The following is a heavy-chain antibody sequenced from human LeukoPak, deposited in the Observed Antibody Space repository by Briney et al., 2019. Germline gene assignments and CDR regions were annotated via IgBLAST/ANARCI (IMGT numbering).Heavy chain of an antibody. J-gene: IGHJ5*02. CDR2: MSGSGGST. D-gene: IGHD2-2*01. V-gene: IGHV3-23*01. CDR3: ARVSVVPAATRWFDL. CDR1: GFTFSSYA. Sequence: GGSLRLSCAASGFTFSSYAMSWVRQAPGKGLEWVSAMSGSGGSTYYAGSVKGRFTISRDKYMNTLYLQMNSLRAEDTAVYYCARVSVVPAATRWFDLRGQGTLVTVSS.